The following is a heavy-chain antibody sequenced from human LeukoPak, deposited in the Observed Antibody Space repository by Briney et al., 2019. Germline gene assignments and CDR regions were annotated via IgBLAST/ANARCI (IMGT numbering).Heavy chain of an antibody. Sequence: PSETLSLTCAVYGGSFRGYYWSWIRQPPGKGLEWIGEINHSGSTNYNPSLKSRVTISVDTSKNQFSLKLSSVTAADTAVYYCARGKLRYFDWSKYYFDYWGQGTLVTVSS. CDR3: ARGKLRYFDWSKYYFDY. V-gene: IGHV4-34*01. CDR1: GGSFRGYY. J-gene: IGHJ4*02. CDR2: INHSGST. D-gene: IGHD3-9*01.